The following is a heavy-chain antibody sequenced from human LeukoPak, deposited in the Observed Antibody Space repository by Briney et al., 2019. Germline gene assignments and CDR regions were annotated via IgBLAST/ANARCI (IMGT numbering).Heavy chain of an antibody. CDR3: VKDYSTIAAAANPLFDY. D-gene: IGHD6-13*01. J-gene: IGHJ4*02. CDR2: ITGSGDTT. Sequence: GGSLGLSCAASGFTFSSYAVTWVRQAPGKGLEWVSGITGSGDTTFYADSVKGRFTISRDNSKNALYLQMHSLRVEDTAVYYCVKDYSTIAAAANPLFDYWGQGALVTVSS. V-gene: IGHV3-23*01. CDR1: GFTFSSYA.